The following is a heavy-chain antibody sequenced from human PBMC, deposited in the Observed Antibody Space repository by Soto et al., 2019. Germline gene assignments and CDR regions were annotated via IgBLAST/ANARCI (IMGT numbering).Heavy chain of an antibody. Sequence: SETLSLTCTVSGDSISSGDYYWSWIRQPPGKGLEWIGYIYYSGSTYYNPSLKSQITISLDTSQNQFSLKLSSVTAADTAVYYCARGGDGSYYFDYWGQGALVTVSS. CDR1: GDSISSGDYY. CDR3: ARGGDGSYYFDY. J-gene: IGHJ4*02. V-gene: IGHV4-30-4*01. D-gene: IGHD1-26*01. CDR2: IYYSGST.